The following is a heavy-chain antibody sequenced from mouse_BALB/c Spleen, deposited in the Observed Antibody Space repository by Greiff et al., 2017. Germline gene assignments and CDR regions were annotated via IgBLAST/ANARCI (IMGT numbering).Heavy chain of an antibody. D-gene: IGHD2-4*01. CDR1: GFTFSSYT. J-gene: IGHJ3*01. CDR3: TRVYYDYDGAFAY. V-gene: IGHV5-6-4*01. CDR2: ISSGGSYT. Sequence: EVKLMESGGGLVKPGGSLKLSCAASGFTFSSYTMSWVRQTPEKRLEWVATISSGGSYTYYPDSVKGRFTISRDNAKNTLYLQMSSLKSEDTAMYYCTRVYYDYDGAFAYWGQGTLVTVSA.